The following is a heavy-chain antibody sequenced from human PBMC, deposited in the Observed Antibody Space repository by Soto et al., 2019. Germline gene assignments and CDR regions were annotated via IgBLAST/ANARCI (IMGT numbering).Heavy chain of an antibody. J-gene: IGHJ6*02. CDR2: IPYDGSKK. CDR1: GFTFSSYA. CDR3: ARDGGGYETIYYYYGMDV. V-gene: IGHV3-30-3*01. D-gene: IGHD2-21*01. Sequence: PGGFLRLSCAASGFTFSSYAMHWVRQAPGKGLEWVAVIPYDGSKKYYADSVKGRFTISRDNSKNTLYLEMNSLRPEDTAVYYYARDGGGYETIYYYYGMDVWGQGTTVTVSS.